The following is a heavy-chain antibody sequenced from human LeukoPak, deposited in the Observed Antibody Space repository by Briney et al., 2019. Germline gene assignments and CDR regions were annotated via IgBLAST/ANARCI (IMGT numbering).Heavy chain of an antibody. J-gene: IGHJ4*02. CDR1: GFTFSSYG. D-gene: IGHD6-6*01. CDR3: ARDRPRGSSSHHKFDY. CDR2: IWYDGSNK. V-gene: IGHV3-33*01. Sequence: GGSLRLSCAASGFTFSSYGMHWVRQAPGKGLEWVAVIWYDGSNKYYADSVKGRFTISRDNSKNTLYLQMNSLRAEDTAVYYCARDRPRGSSSHHKFDYWGQGTLVTASS.